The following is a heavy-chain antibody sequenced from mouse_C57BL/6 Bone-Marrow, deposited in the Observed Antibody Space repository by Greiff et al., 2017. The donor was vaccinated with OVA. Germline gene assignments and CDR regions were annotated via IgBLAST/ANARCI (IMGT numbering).Heavy chain of an antibody. V-gene: IGHV1-59*01. CDR3: ARGDLLCPRRCGPILSMDY. CDR2: IDPSDSYT. CDR1: GYTFTSYW. Sequence: QVQLQQPGAELVRPGTSVKLSCKASGYTFTSYWMHWVKQRPGQGLEWIGVIDPSDSYTNYNQKFKGKATLTVDTSSSTAYMQLSSLTSEDSAVYYCARGDLLCPRRCGPILSMDYWGQGTSVTVSS. J-gene: IGHJ4*01. D-gene: IGHD2-1*01.